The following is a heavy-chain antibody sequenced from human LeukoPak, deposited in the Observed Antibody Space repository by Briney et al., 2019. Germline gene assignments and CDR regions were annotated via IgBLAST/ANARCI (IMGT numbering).Heavy chain of an antibody. CDR2: ISWDGGST. D-gene: IGHD3/OR15-3a*01. V-gene: IGHV3-43D*04. Sequence: AGGSLRLSCAASGFTFDDYAMHWVRQAPGKGLEWVSLISWDGGSTYYADSVKGRFTISRDNSKNSLYLQMDSLRAEDAALYYCVSEIIIFGLVPCFGYWGQGTLVTVSS. CDR3: VSEIIIFGLVPCFGY. J-gene: IGHJ4*02. CDR1: GFTFDDYA.